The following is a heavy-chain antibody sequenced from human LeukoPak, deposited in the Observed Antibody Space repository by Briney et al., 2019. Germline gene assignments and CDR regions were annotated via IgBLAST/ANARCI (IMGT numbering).Heavy chain of an antibody. Sequence: SGGSLRLSCAASGFTFSSYGMHWVRQAPGKGLEWVAVISYDGSNKYYADSVKGRFTISRDNSKNTLYLQMNSLRAEDTAVYSCAKDRGGYKRIELDYWGQGTLVTVSS. CDR1: GFTFSSYG. CDR2: ISYDGSNK. CDR3: AKDRGGYKRIELDY. J-gene: IGHJ4*02. D-gene: IGHD5-24*01. V-gene: IGHV3-30*18.